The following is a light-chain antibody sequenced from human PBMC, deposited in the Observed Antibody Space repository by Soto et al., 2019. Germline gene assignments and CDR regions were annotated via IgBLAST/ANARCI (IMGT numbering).Light chain of an antibody. J-gene: IGKJ2*01. CDR1: QXVSSSY. Sequence: EIVLTQSPGTLSLSPGERXTXXXXASQXVSSSYLAWYQQKPGQAPRLLIYGASSRATGIPDRFSGSGSGTDFTLTISRLXPXXXXXXXXXXXXXXPPYTFGQGTKLEIK. CDR2: GAS. CDR3: XXXXXXPPYT. V-gene: IGKV3-20*01.